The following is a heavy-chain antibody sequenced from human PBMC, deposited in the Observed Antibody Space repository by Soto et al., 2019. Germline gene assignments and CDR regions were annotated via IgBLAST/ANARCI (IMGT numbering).Heavy chain of an antibody. CDR2: VSAGGDMT. V-gene: IGHV3-23*01. CDR1: GFTFNSYA. CDR3: ARGDRGGSGTPASYYYSGLDV. J-gene: IGHJ6*02. D-gene: IGHD3-10*01. Sequence: DVQVLESGGDLVQPGGSLRLSCAASGFTFNSYAMSWFRQSPVKGLEWVSSVSAGGDMTYYSDSVKGRFTISRDNYNNALFDQVHSLIIEDTALYYSARGDRGGSGTPASYYYSGLDVWGQGTTVTVS.